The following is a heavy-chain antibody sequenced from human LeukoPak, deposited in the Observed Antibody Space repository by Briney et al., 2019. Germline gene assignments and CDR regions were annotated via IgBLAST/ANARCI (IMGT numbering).Heavy chain of an antibody. J-gene: IGHJ4*02. Sequence: PSQTLSLTCTVSGGSISSGGYYWSWIRQPPGKGLEWIGYIYHSGSTYYNPSLKSRVTISVDRSKNQFSLKLSSVTAADTAVYYSAREVVVPAAIDYWGQGTLVTVSS. CDR2: IYHSGST. CDR3: AREVVVPAAIDY. V-gene: IGHV4-30-2*01. D-gene: IGHD2-2*01. CDR1: GGSISSGGYY.